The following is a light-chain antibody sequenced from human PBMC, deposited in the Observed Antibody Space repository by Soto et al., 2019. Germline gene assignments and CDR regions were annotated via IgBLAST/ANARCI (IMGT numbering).Light chain of an antibody. J-gene: IGLJ2*01. V-gene: IGLV3-21*02. Sequence: SYELAQPTSVSVAPGHTARITCGGNNMGSKSVHWYQQKPGQAPVLVVYDDSDRPSGIPERFSGSISGNTATLTISRVEAGDEADYYCQVWDSGSDHVVFGGGTKVTVL. CDR2: DDS. CDR1: NMGSKS. CDR3: QVWDSGSDHVV.